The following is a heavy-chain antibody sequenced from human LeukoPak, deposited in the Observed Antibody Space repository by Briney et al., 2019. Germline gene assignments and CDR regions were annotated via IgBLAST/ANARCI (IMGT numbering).Heavy chain of an antibody. V-gene: IGHV1-69*05. CDR3: ARDDSSSGYSYGYRLDY. CDR2: IIPIFGTA. D-gene: IGHD5-18*01. CDR1: GGTFSSYA. J-gene: IGHJ4*02. Sequence: SVKVSCKASGGTFSSYAISWVRQAPGQGLEWMGRIIPIFGTANYAQKFQGRVTITTDESTSTVYMELSSLRSEDTAVYYCARDDSSSGYSYGYRLDYWGQGTLVTVSS.